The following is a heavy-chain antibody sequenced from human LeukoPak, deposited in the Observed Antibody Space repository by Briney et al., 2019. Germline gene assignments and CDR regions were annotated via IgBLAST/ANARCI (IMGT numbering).Heavy chain of an antibody. CDR3: AKEVLDYYGSGSYSLDY. J-gene: IGHJ4*02. D-gene: IGHD3-10*01. CDR1: GITFSSYG. V-gene: IGHV3-30*02. Sequence: GGPLRISCAASGITFSSYGMHWVRQAPGKGLEGVAFIRYDGSNKYYADSVKGRFTISRDNSKNTLYLQMNSLRAEDTAVYYCAKEVLDYYGSGSYSLDYWGQGTLVTVSS. CDR2: IRYDGSNK.